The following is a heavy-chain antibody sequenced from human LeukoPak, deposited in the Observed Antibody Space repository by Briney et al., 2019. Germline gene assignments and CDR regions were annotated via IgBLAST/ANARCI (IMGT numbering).Heavy chain of an antibody. J-gene: IGHJ2*01. CDR1: GGSISSFY. D-gene: IGHD2-2*01. V-gene: IGHV4-59*12. CDR2: IYHSGST. Sequence: PSETLSLTCTVSGGSISSFYWSWIRQPPGKGLEWIGYIYHSGSTYYNPSLKSRVTISVDRSKNQFSLKLSSVTAADTAVYYCARENFRTSCCDWYFDLWGRGTLVTVSS. CDR3: ARENFRTSCCDWYFDL.